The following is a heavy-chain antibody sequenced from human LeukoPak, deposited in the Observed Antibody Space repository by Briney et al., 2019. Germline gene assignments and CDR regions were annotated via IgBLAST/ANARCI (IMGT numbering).Heavy chain of an antibody. CDR3: ARDHYYDSSGYYSPHYYYGMDV. CDR1: GGSISSGGYS. Sequence: SETLSLTCTVSGGSISSGGYSWSWIRQHPGKGLEWIGYIYYSGSTYYNPSLKSRVTISVDTSKNQFSLKLSSVTAADTAVYYCARDHYYDSSGYYSPHYYYGMDVWGQGTTVTVSS. D-gene: IGHD3-22*01. V-gene: IGHV4-31*03. J-gene: IGHJ6*02. CDR2: IYYSGST.